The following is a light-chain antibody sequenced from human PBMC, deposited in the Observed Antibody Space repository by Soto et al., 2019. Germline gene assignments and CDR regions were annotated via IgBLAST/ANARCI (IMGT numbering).Light chain of an antibody. J-gene: IGLJ1*01. CDR1: SSDFGSYNL. CDR2: GVN. CDR3: CSYAGISTFYV. V-gene: IGLV2-23*02. Sequence: QSALTQPASVSGSPGQSITISCTGTSSDFGSYNLVSWYQQHPGKAPKLMIYGVNKRPSGVSNRFSGPKSGNTASLTISGFLFEDEADYYCCSYAGISTFYVFGTGTKVTVL.